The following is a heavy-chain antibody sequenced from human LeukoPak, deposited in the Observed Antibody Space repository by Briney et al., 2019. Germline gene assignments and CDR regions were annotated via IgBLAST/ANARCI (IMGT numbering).Heavy chain of an antibody. CDR3: ARGGSYYYYGMDV. Sequence: SETLSLTCTVSGGSFSNGNYYWSWLRQPPGKALEWIGYIYYTGSTSYNPSLEGRVTISVDTPKNQFSVKLNSVTAADTAVYYCARGGSYYYYGMDVWGQGTTVTVSS. J-gene: IGHJ6*02. V-gene: IGHV4-61*01. CDR1: GGSFSNGNYY. CDR2: IYYTGST. D-gene: IGHD1-26*01.